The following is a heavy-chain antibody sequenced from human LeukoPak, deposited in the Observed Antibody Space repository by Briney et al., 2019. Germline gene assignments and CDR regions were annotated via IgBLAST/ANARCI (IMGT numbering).Heavy chain of an antibody. V-gene: IGHV1-18*01. Sequence: ASVKVSCKASGYTFTSYGISWLRQAPGQGLEWMGWISAYNGNTNYAQKLQGRVTMTTDTSTSTAYMELRSLRSDDTAVYYCARDAITIFGVVTPFDPWGQGTLVTVSS. D-gene: IGHD3-3*01. CDR1: GYTFTSYG. CDR2: ISAYNGNT. CDR3: ARDAITIFGVVTPFDP. J-gene: IGHJ5*02.